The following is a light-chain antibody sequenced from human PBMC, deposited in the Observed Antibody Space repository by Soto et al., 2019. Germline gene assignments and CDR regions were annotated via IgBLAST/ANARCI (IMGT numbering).Light chain of an antibody. CDR1: SSNIGNNY. J-gene: IGLJ2*01. V-gene: IGLV1-51*01. CDR3: GTWDSSLSAGE. CDR2: YNN. Sequence: QSVLTQPPSVSAAPGQKVTISCSGSSSNIGNNYVSWYQQLPGTAPKLLIYYNNKRPSGIPDRFSGSKSGTSATLGITGLQTGDEADYYCGTWDSSLSAGEFGGGTKLTVL.